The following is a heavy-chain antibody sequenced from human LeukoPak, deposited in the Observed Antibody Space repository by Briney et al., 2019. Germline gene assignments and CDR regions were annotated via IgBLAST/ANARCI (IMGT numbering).Heavy chain of an antibody. V-gene: IGHV4-59*01. J-gene: IGHJ5*02. CDR2: IYYSGST. CDR3: ARGDYKQWLVQGHWFDP. D-gene: IGHD6-19*01. Sequence: SETLSLTCTVSGGSISSYYWSWIRQPPGKGLEWIGYIYYSGSTNYNPSLKSRVTISVDTSKNQFSLKLSSVTAADTAVYYCARGDYKQWLVQGHWFDPWGQGTLVTVSS. CDR1: GGSISSYY.